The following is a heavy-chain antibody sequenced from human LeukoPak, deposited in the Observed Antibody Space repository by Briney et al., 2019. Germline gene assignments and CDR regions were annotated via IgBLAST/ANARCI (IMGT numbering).Heavy chain of an antibody. J-gene: IGHJ4*02. V-gene: IGHV3-74*01. D-gene: IGHD2-8*01. CDR2: LPPDELGI. Sequence: GGSLRLSRAASGFTFTNYWMHWVRQAPGMGLVWVSRLPPDELGIIYADSVKGRFTISRDNSKNTLYLQMNSLRSDDTAVYHCAREASRLKDFDYWGQGALVTVSS. CDR3: AREASRLKDFDY. CDR1: GFTFTNYW.